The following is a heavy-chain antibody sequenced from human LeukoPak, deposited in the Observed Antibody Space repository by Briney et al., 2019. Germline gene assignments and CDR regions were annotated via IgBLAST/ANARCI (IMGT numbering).Heavy chain of an antibody. D-gene: IGHD5-18*01. CDR2: INSVGSST. J-gene: IGHJ4*02. Sequence: GGSLRLSCAPSGFTFSSYWMHWVRQAPGQGLVWVSRINSVGSSTTYADSVKGRFTISRDNAKNTLYLQMNSLRAEDTAVYYCARASGFRYSYGDWGQGTLVTVSS. V-gene: IGHV3-74*01. CDR3: ARASGFRYSYGD. CDR1: GFTFSSYW.